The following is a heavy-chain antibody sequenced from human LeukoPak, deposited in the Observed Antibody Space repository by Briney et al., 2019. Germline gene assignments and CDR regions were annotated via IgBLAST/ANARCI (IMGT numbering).Heavy chain of an antibody. CDR2: MNPNSGGT. V-gene: IGHV1-2*02. D-gene: IGHD3-22*01. J-gene: IGHJ4*02. CDR3: ARVSITEYYDSSGYYYSPDGTFDY. CDR1: GYTFTGYY. Sequence: ASVKVSCKASGYTFTGYYMHWVRQAPGQGLEWMGWMNPNSGGTNYAQKFQGRVTMTRDTSISTAYMELSRLRSDDTAVYYCARVSITEYYDSSGYYYSPDGTFDYWGQGTLVTVSS.